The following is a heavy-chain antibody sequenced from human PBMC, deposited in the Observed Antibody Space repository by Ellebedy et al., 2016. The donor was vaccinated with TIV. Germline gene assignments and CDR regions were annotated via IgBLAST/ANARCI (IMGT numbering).Heavy chain of an antibody. Sequence: GESLKISCAASGFTFSTYGLHWVRQAPGKGLEWVAVVWYDGSDKYYADSVKGRFTISRDNSKNTLFLQMNGLRAEDTAVYYCARESCNNITCYFDYWGLGTLVTVS. CDR2: VWYDGSDK. D-gene: IGHD2/OR15-2a*01. J-gene: IGHJ4*02. V-gene: IGHV3-33*01. CDR1: GFTFSTYG. CDR3: ARESCNNITCYFDY.